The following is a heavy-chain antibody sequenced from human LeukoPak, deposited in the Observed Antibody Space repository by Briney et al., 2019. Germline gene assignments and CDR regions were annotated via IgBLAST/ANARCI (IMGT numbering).Heavy chain of an antibody. J-gene: IGHJ4*02. D-gene: IGHD2-8*02. V-gene: IGHV3-21*01. CDR3: ARVSTGIGRDY. Sequence: GGSLRLSCAASGFTFSIYSMNWVRQAPGKGLEWVSSISSSGSYIYYADSVKGRFTISGYNAKNSLYLQMNSLRAEDTAVYYCARVSTGIGRDYWGQGTLVTVSS. CDR2: ISSSGSYI. CDR1: GFTFSIYS.